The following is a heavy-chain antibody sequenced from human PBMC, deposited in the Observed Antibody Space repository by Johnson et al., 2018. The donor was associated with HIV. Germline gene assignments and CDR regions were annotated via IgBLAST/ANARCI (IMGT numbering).Heavy chain of an antibody. CDR2: INTDGSST. V-gene: IGHV3-74*02. J-gene: IGHJ3*02. CDR1: GFTFSRYW. D-gene: IGHD3-22*01. CDR3: AKVGERYYDSSGYDAFDI. Sequence: VQLVESGGGVVKPGGSLRLSCAASGFTFSRYWMHWVRQAPGKGLVWVSRINTDGSSTSYADSVKDRFTISRDNAKNTLYLQMNSLRAEDTAVDYCAKVGERYYDSSGYDAFDIWGQGTMVTVSS.